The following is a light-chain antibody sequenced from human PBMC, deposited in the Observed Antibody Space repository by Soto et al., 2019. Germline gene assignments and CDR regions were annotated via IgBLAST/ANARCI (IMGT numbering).Light chain of an antibody. Sequence: IVLTQSPGTLSLSPGEIATLSCRASQGVSSGYLAWYQQNPGQAPRLLIYEASSRATGIPDRFSGSGSGTDFTLTISRLEPEDFAVYYCQQYRTFGQGTKVDIK. CDR2: EAS. V-gene: IGKV3-20*01. J-gene: IGKJ1*01. CDR3: QQYRT. CDR1: QGVSSGY.